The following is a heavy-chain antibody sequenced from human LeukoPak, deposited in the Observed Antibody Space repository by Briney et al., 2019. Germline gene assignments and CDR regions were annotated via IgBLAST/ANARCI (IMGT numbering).Heavy chain of an antibody. CDR1: GFTFSTYI. V-gene: IGHV3-23*01. CDR2: ISGSGDST. CDR3: AKGSGTHFVHDF. J-gene: IGHJ4*02. D-gene: IGHD1-26*01. Sequence: GGSLRLSCAASGFTFSTYIMNWVRQAPEKGLEWVSAISGSGDSTYYADSVKGRFTISRDNSKNTLYLQVNSLRAEDTAVYYCAKGSGTHFVHDFWGQGTLVTVSS.